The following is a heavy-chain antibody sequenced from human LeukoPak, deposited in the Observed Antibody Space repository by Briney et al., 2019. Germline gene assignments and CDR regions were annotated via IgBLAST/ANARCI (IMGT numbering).Heavy chain of an antibody. CDR1: GFTFSNYA. D-gene: IGHD6-19*01. Sequence: GGSLRLSCAASGFTFSNYAMSWVRQAPGKGLEWVSDISVGGTSAYNPDSVKGRFTISRDNSKNTLYLQMNSLTAEDTAVYYCAKGPRAGWYYFDYWGQGTLVTVSS. J-gene: IGHJ4*02. V-gene: IGHV3-23*01. CDR2: ISVGGTSA. CDR3: AKGPRAGWYYFDY.